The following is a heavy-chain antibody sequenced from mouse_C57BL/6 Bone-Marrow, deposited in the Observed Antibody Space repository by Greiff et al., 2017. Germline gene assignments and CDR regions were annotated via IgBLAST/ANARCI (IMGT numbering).Heavy chain of an antibody. CDR2: INPNNGGT. CDR1: GYTFTDYY. J-gene: IGHJ1*03. Sequence: EVQLQQSGPELAKPGASVKISCKASGYTFTDYYMNWVKQSHGKSLEWIGDINPNNGGTSYNQKFKGKATLTVDKSSSTAYMDHRNLTSEDSAVYYCAKEGEPYGSSYWYFDVWGTGTPVTVSS. CDR3: AKEGEPYGSSYWYFDV. D-gene: IGHD1-1*01. V-gene: IGHV1-26*01.